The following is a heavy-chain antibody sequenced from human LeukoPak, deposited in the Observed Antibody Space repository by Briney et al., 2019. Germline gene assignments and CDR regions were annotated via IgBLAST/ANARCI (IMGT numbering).Heavy chain of an antibody. Sequence: SETLSLTCAVYGGSFSGYYWSWIRQPPGKGLEWIGDINHSGSTNYNPSLKSRVTISVDTSKNQFSLKLSSVTAADTAVYYCARGQDFWSGYNYWGQGTLVTVSS. CDR3: ARGQDFWSGYNY. D-gene: IGHD3-3*01. CDR1: GGSFSGYY. J-gene: IGHJ4*02. V-gene: IGHV4-34*01. CDR2: INHSGST.